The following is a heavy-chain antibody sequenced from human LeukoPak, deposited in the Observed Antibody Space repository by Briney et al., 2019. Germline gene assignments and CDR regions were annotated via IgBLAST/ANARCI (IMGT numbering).Heavy chain of an antibody. D-gene: IGHD1-26*01. J-gene: IGHJ4*02. Sequence: PGGSLRLSCAASGFTFSSYSMNWVRQAPGKGLEWVSHITASGTAMFYADSVKGRFTISRDNAKNLLYLQMNSLRDEYTAVYYCASSGSYRFDYWGQGTLVTVSS. CDR1: GFTFSSYS. CDR3: ASSGSYRFDY. V-gene: IGHV3-48*02. CDR2: ITASGTAM.